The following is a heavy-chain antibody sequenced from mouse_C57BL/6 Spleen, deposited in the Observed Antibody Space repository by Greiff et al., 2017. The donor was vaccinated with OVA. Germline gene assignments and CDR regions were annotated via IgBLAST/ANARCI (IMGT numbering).Heavy chain of an antibody. Sequence: QVQLQQPGAELVKPGASVKLSCKASGYTFTSYWMHWVKQRPGQGLEWIGMIHPNSGSTNYNEKFKSKATLTVDKSSSTAYMQLSSLTSEDSAVYYCARVGDWDYFDYWGQGTTLTVSS. D-gene: IGHD4-1*01. J-gene: IGHJ2*01. CDR3: ARVGDWDYFDY. CDR2: IHPNSGST. CDR1: GYTFTSYW. V-gene: IGHV1-64*01.